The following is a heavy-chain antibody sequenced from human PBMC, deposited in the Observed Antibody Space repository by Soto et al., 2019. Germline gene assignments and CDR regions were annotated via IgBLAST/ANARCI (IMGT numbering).Heavy chain of an antibody. D-gene: IGHD6-19*01. CDR2: ISSSATII. Sequence: QVQLVESGGGLVKPGGSLRLSCEASGFTLSDYYMTWIRQAPEKGLEWISYISSSATIIYYAASVKGRFTISRDNAKTSLYLQMNSLRADDTAVYYCARAVKQWLVGGDYYYYYMDVWGKGTTVTVSS. V-gene: IGHV3-11*01. CDR1: GFTLSDYY. J-gene: IGHJ6*03. CDR3: ARAVKQWLVGGDYYYYYMDV.